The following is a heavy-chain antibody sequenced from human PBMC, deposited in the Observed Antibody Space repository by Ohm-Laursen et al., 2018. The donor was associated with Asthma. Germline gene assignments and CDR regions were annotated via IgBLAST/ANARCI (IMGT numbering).Heavy chain of an antibody. CDR2: INGDGGIK. CDR1: GFTITNYW. CDR3: ARAWYFDL. J-gene: IGHJ2*01. V-gene: IGHV3-74*01. Sequence: SLRLSCSASGFTITNYWMHWVRQAPGKGLVWVSRINGDGGIKSYAASVKGRFTISRDNSKNTLYLQMNSLRGEDTAVYYCARAWYFDLWGRGTRVTVST.